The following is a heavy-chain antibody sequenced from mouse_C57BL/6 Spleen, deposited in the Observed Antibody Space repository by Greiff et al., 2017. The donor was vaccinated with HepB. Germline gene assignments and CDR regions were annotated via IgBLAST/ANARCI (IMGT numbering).Heavy chain of an antibody. CDR2: IYPGSGNT. J-gene: IGHJ4*01. D-gene: IGHD1-1*01. CDR3: ARDYYGSSYDYAMDY. V-gene: IGHV1-76*01. CDR1: GYTFTDYY. Sequence: VQLQESGAELVRPGASVKLSCKASGYTFTDYYINWVKQRPGQGLEWIARIYPGSGNTYYNEKFKGKATLTAEKSSSTAYMQLSSLTSEDSAVYFYARDYYGSSYDYAMDYWGQGTSVTVSS.